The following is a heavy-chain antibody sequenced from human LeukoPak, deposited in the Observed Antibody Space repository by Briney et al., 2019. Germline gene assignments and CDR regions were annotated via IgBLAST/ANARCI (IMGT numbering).Heavy chain of an antibody. D-gene: IGHD2-15*01. CDR2: IYYSGST. CDR1: RGSISSSSYY. V-gene: IGHV4-39*07. J-gene: IGHJ6*03. Sequence: SETLSLTCTVSRGSISSSSYYWGWIRQPPGKGLEWIGSIYYSGSTNYNPSLKSRVTISVDTSKNQFSLKLSSVTAADTAVYYCAREHCSGGSCYSIYYYYMDVWGKGTTVTVSS. CDR3: AREHCSGGSCYSIYYYYMDV.